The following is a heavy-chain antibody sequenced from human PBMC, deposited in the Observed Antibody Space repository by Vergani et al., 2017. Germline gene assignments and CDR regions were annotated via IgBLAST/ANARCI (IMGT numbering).Heavy chain of an antibody. V-gene: IGHV3-48*01. Sequence: EVQLVESGGGLVQPGGSLRLSCAASGVTFSSYSMNWVRQAPGKGLEWVSYISSSSSTIYYADSVKGRFTISRDNAKNSLYLQMNSLRAEDTAVYYCARVVTAAAFYYYMDVWGKGATVTVSS. D-gene: IGHD4-23*01. CDR3: ARVVTAAAFYYYMDV. CDR2: ISSSSSTI. J-gene: IGHJ6*03. CDR1: GVTFSSYS.